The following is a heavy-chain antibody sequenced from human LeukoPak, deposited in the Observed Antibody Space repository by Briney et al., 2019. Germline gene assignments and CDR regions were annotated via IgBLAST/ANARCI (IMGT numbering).Heavy chain of an antibody. CDR3: ASGYSGYALDAFDI. Sequence: ASVKVFCKAFGFTFNRYYMHLVRQAAGQGPEVMGRIHPNSGCNNYAQKFQGRVTMTRDTSISTAYMELSRLRSDDTAVYCCASGYSGYALDAFDIWGQGTMVTVSS. V-gene: IGHV1-2*06. CDR1: GFTFNRYY. CDR2: IHPNSGCN. J-gene: IGHJ3*02. D-gene: IGHD5-12*01.